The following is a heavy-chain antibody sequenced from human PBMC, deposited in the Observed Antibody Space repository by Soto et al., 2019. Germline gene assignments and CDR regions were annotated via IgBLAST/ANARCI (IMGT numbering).Heavy chain of an antibody. D-gene: IGHD1-26*01. CDR1: GYTFTSYG. J-gene: IGHJ6*02. CDR2: IGAYNGNT. V-gene: IGHV1-18*01. Sequence: ASVKVSCKASGYTFTSYGISWVRQAPGQGLEWMGWIGAYNGNTNYAQKLQGRVTMTTDTSTSTAYMELRSLRSDDTAVYYCAREGVGATFYYYYYGMDAWGQGTTVTVSS. CDR3: AREGVGATFYYYYYGMDA.